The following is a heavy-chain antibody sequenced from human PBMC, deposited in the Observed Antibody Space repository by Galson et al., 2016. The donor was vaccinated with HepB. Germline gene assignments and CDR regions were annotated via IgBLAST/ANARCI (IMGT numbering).Heavy chain of an antibody. J-gene: IGHJ3*02. CDR3: VREGPEVGTAPFDI. V-gene: IGHV3-74*01. CDR1: GFTFKNYW. D-gene: IGHD2-2*01. CDR2: INTDGSTT. Sequence: SLRLSCAASGFTFKNYWMTWVRQAPGRGLVWVSRINTDGSTTNYADSVKGRFTISRDNAKNTLFLQMNSLRAEDTAVYYCVREGPEVGTAPFDIWGLGTMVTVSS.